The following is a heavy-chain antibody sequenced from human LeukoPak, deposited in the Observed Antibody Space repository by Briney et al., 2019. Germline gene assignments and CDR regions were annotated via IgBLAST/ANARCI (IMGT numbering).Heavy chain of an antibody. CDR1: GGPESSYL. CDR2: ISYSGTT. V-gene: IGHV4-59*02. J-gene: IGHJ4*02. CDR3: ASTGELLGVQYSDY. Sequence: PSETLSLTRTVAGGPESSYLWSWIGQPPGKGLEWIGYISYSGTTNYNPSLKSRATISVDTSKNQFSLKLSSVTAADTAIYYCASTGELLGVQYSDYWGEGTLVTVSS. D-gene: IGHD1-26*01.